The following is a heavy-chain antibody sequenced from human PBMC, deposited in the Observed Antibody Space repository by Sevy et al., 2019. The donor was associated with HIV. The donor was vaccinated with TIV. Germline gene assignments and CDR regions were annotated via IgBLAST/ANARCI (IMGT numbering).Heavy chain of an antibody. J-gene: IGHJ4*02. CDR2: LSFGCGEI. V-gene: IGHV3-23*01. Sequence: GGSLRLSCAASEFTFSKYSMSWVRQPPGKGLEWVSTLSFGCGEINYADSVKGRFTTSRDNSKSSVYLQMNNLRPEDTAVYYCAREGCTKPHDYWGQGTLVTVSS. CDR3: AREGCTKPHDY. CDR1: EFTFSKYS. D-gene: IGHD2-8*01.